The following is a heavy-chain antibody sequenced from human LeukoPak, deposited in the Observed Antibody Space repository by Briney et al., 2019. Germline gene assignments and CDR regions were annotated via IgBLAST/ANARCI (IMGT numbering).Heavy chain of an antibody. V-gene: IGHV3-23*01. D-gene: IGHD2-8*01. J-gene: IGHJ6*03. CDR3: ARDKTLMGYYMDV. Sequence: GGSLRLSCAASGLTFSSYAMSWVRQGPEKGLEWVAAVSGSGENTYYADSVKGRFTISRDNSKNTLYLQMNSLRAEDTAVYYCARDKTLMGYYMDVWGKGTTVTVSS. CDR2: VSGSGENT. CDR1: GLTFSSYA.